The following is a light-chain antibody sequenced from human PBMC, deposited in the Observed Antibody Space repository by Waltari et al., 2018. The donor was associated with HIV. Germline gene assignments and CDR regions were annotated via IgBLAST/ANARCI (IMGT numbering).Light chain of an antibody. CDR3: GTWDSSLSAVV. Sequence: QSVLPQPPSVSAPPGLKVTISCSGSGSNMGNNYVSWYQQVPGTAPKFLIYDNNKGPSGVLDRFSGSKAGTAATLGMTGLQAGDEADYYCGTWDSSLSAVVFGGGTKLTVL. V-gene: IGLV1-51*01. CDR2: DNN. CDR1: GSNMGNNY. J-gene: IGLJ2*01.